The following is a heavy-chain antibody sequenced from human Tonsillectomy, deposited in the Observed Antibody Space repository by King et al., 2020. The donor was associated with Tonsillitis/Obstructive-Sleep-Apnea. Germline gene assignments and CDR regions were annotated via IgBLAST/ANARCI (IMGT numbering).Heavy chain of an antibody. V-gene: IGHV1-69*01. Sequence: QLVQAGAEVKKPGSSVKGSCKASGGTFSSYAISWVRQAPGQGLEWMGGIMPVFCTANYAQKFQRRVTITADESTSTAYMELSSLRSEDTAVYYCANVVVAATPELTSYYYYYMDVWGKGTTVTVS. CDR2: IMPVFCTA. CDR3: ANVVVAATPELTSYYYYYMDV. J-gene: IGHJ6*03. CDR1: GGTFSSYA. D-gene: IGHD2-15*01.